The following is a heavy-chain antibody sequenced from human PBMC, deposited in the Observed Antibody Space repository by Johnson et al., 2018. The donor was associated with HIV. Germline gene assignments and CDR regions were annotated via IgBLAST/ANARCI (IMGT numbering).Heavy chain of an antibody. CDR3: ARDTVRGELELPDGFDI. Sequence: VQLVESGGGVVQPGRSLRLSCAASGFTFSSYAMHWVRQAPGKGLEWVAVISYDGSNKYQADSVKGRFTTSKDNSKNTGYLQMNSLRAEDTAVYYCARDTVRGELELPDGFDIWGQGTMVTVSS. V-gene: IGHV3-30*14. J-gene: IGHJ3*02. D-gene: IGHD1-7*01. CDR2: ISYDGSNK. CDR1: GFTFSSYA.